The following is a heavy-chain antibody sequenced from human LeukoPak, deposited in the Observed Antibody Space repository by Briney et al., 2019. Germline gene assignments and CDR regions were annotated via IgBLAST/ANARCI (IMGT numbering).Heavy chain of an antibody. J-gene: IGHJ6*03. V-gene: IGHV3-23*01. CDR2: ISGSGGST. D-gene: IGHD2-15*01. CDR3: AKGRDCSGGSCYSYYYYYYMDV. CDR1: GFTFSSYA. Sequence: GGSLRLSCAASGFTFSSYAMSWVRQAPGKGLEWFSAISGSGGSTYYADSVKGRFTISRDNSKNTLYLQMNSLRAEDTAVYYCAKGRDCSGGSCYSYYYYYYMDVWGKGTTVTVSS.